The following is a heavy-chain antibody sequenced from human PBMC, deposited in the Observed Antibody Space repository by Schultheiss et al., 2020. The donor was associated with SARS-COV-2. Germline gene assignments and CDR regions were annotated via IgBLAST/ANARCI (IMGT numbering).Heavy chain of an antibody. CDR3: ARCYDFWSGYLDY. CDR1: GFTFSSYG. V-gene: IGHV3-33*01. CDR2: IWYDGSNK. J-gene: IGHJ4*02. D-gene: IGHD3-3*01. Sequence: GSLRLSCAASGFTFSSYGMHWVRQAPGKGLEWVAVIWYDGSNKYYADSVKGRFTISRDNSKNTLYLQMNSLRAEDTAVYYCARCYDFWSGYLDYWGQGTLVTVSS.